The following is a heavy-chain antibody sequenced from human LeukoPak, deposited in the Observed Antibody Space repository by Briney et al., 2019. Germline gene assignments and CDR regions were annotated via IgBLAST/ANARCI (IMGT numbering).Heavy chain of an antibody. CDR3: ARDIFSGYGGYGTGPSMDV. CDR1: GFTFSSYS. CDR2: ISSSSSYI. V-gene: IGHV3-21*01. D-gene: IGHD5-12*01. Sequence: GGSLRLSCAASGFTFSSYSMNWVRQAPGKGLEWVSSISSSSSYIYYADSVKGRFTISRDNAKNSLYLQMNSLRAEDTAVYYCARDIFSGYGGYGTGPSMDVWGKGTTVTVSS. J-gene: IGHJ6*03.